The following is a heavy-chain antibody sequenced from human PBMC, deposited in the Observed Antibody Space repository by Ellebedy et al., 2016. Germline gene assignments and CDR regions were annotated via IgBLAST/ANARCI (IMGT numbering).Heavy chain of an antibody. CDR3: ARDLRIVGATTFDY. CDR1: GDSVSSNSAA. J-gene: IGHJ4*02. V-gene: IGHV6-1*01. D-gene: IGHD1-26*01. CDR2: TYYRSKWYN. Sequence: SQTLSLTCXISGDSVSSNSAAWNWIRQSPSRGLEWLGRTYYRSKWYNDYAVSVKSRITINPDTSKNQFSLQLNSVTPEDTAVYYCARDLRIVGATTFDYWGQGTLVTVSS.